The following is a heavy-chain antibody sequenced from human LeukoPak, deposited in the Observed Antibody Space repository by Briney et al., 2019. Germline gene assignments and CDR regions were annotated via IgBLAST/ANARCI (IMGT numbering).Heavy chain of an antibody. CDR1: GYTLTELS. J-gene: IGHJ4*02. V-gene: IGHV1-24*01. CDR2: YDPEEGAM. Sequence: RASVKVSCKVSGYTLTELSMHWVRQAPGKGLEWMGGYDPEEGAMIYAQKFLDRVTMTEDTSTTTAYMEVSSLRSEDTAVYFCAGDRGITVTKDFDYWGQGTLVTVSS. CDR3: AGDRGITVTKDFDY. D-gene: IGHD4-11*01.